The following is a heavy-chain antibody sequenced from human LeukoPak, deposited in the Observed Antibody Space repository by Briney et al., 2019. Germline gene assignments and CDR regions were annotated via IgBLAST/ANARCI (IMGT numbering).Heavy chain of an antibody. V-gene: IGHV4-59*01. CDR1: GGSISSYY. J-gene: IGHJ5*02. D-gene: IGHD3-10*01. Sequence: PSETLSLTCTVSGGSISSYYWSWIRQPPGKGLEWIGYIYYSGSTNYNPSLKSRVTIPVDTSKNQFSLKLSSVTAADTAVYYCARDVPSGFGEFDPWGQGTLVTVSS. CDR3: ARDVPSGFGEFDP. CDR2: IYYSGST.